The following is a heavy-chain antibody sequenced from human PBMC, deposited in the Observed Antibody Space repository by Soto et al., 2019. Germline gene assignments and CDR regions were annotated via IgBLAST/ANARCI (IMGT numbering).Heavy chain of an antibody. CDR3: ARGGCGGDCYNNWFDP. D-gene: IGHD2-21*02. Sequence: PSETLSLTCAVSGGSISSGGYSWSWIRQPPGKGLEWIGYIYHSGSTYYNPSLKSRVTISVDRSKNQFSLKLSSVTAADTAVYYCARGGCGGDCYNNWFDPWGQGTLVAVSS. V-gene: IGHV4-30-2*01. CDR1: GGSISSGGYS. J-gene: IGHJ5*02. CDR2: IYHSGST.